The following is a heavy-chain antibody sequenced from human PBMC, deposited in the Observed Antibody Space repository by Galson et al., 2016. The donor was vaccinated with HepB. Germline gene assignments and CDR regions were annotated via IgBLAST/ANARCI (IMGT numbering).Heavy chain of an antibody. CDR1: GFTFDDYA. CDR2: INFNGGRR. Sequence: SLRLSCAASGFTFDDYAMHWVRQAPGKGLEWVSGINFNGGRRGSGDSVQGRFTISRDNAKNSLYLHMDSLRFAATAFYYCSKSPHSYGISFAYWGQGALVTVSS. V-gene: IGHV3-9*01. D-gene: IGHD5-18*01. CDR3: SKSPHSYGISFAY. J-gene: IGHJ4*02.